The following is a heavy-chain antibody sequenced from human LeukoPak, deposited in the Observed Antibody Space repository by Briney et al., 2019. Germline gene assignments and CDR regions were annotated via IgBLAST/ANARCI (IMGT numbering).Heavy chain of an antibody. V-gene: IGHV4-59*01. CDR3: ARDARQYYYGSGSKYAMDV. Sequence: SETLSLTCTVSGGSISSYYWCWIRQTPGKGLEWIGESDHSGSTNYNPSLKSRLNISLDTSKNQVSLRLNSVTAADTAVYYCARDARQYYYGSGSKYAMDVWGQGTTVTVSS. J-gene: IGHJ6*02. D-gene: IGHD3-10*01. CDR2: SDHSGST. CDR1: GGSISSYY.